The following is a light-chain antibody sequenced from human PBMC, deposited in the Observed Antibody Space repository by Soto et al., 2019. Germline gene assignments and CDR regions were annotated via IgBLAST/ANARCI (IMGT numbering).Light chain of an antibody. V-gene: IGKV3-20*01. J-gene: IGKJ1*01. CDR3: QQYGYSSWT. Sequence: IVMTQSPATLSVSPGEGVTRCCRASQSVDSKDLAWYQQRPGQAPRILIFAASSRATGIPDRFSGSGSGTDFTLTISRLEPGDFAVYYCQQYGYSSWTFGQGTKVDI. CDR2: AAS. CDR1: QSVDSKD.